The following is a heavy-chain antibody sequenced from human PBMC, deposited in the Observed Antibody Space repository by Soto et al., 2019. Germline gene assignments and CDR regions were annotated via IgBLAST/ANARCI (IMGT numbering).Heavy chain of an antibody. CDR1: GYSFTSYW. CDR2: IYPGDSDT. D-gene: IGHD3-10*01. Sequence: GESLKISCKGSGYSFTSYWIGWVRQMPGKGLEWMGIIYPGDSDTRYSPSFQGQVTISADKSISTAYLQWSSLKASDTAMYYCARHSLYYCGSGSYYLFDYWGQGTLVTVSS. CDR3: ARHSLYYCGSGSYYLFDY. V-gene: IGHV5-51*01. J-gene: IGHJ4*02.